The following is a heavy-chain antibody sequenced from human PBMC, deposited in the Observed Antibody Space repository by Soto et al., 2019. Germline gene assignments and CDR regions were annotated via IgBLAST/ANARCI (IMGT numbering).Heavy chain of an antibody. CDR2: NSAYSRNT. Sequence: QVQLVQTGGEVKKPGASVKISCQASGYTSSDYAISWVRQAPGQGLEWMGWNSAYSRNTDTAQNFQCRVIMTLATSKHKAYLELSGLRSDDTAVYYRVRCSCSVGSCFACWHFDLWGRGPLVTVSS. CDR1: GYTSSDYA. J-gene: IGHJ2*01. D-gene: IGHD2-15*01. CDR3: VRCSCSVGSCFACWHFDL. V-gene: IGHV1-18*01.